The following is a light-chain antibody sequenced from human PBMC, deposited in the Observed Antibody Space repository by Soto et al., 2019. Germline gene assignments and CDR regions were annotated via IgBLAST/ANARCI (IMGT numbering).Light chain of an antibody. Sequence: QSALTQPRSVSGSPGQSVTISCTGTSSDVGGYNYVSWYQHHPGKAPKLIISDVRKRPSGVPDRFSGSKSGDTASLTISELQAEDEAVYYCCSYAGSYTVVFGGGTKLTVL. CDR3: CSYAGSYTVV. J-gene: IGLJ2*01. CDR2: DVR. V-gene: IGLV2-11*01. CDR1: SSDVGGYNY.